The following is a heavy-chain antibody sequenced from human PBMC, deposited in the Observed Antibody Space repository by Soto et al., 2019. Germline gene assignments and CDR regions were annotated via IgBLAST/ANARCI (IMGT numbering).Heavy chain of an antibody. Sequence: QVQLVQSGAEVKNPGASVKVSCKASGYTFTRYGIGWARQAPGQGLEWMGWINTYNGNTNYAQNVQGRVTLTTDTXSSTAYMELRSLRSNDTAIYYCAMVDVYVTPSPQDVWGQGNTVIVSS. CDR2: INTYNGNT. D-gene: IGHD3-16*01. CDR3: AMVDVYVTPSPQDV. J-gene: IGHJ6*02. V-gene: IGHV1-18*01. CDR1: GYTFTRYG.